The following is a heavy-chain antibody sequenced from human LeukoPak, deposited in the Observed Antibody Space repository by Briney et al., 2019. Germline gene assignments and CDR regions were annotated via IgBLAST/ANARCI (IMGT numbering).Heavy chain of an antibody. CDR3: ARVAFLEWEGLYYYYMDV. CDR1: GYTFTGYY. CDR2: INPNSGGT. D-gene: IGHD3-3*01. V-gene: IGHV1-2*02. J-gene: IGHJ6*03. Sequence: ASVKVSCKASGYTFTGYYMHWVRQAPGQGLEWMGWINPNSGGTNYAQKFQGRVTMTRDTSISTAYMELSRLRSDDTAVYYCARVAFLEWEGLYYYYMDVWGKGTTVTVSS.